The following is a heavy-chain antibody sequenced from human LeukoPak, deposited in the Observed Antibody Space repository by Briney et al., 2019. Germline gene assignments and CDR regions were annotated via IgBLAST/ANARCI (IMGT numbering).Heavy chain of an antibody. CDR2: ISYDGSNK. V-gene: IGHV3-30-3*01. CDR3: ARDRYCSSTSCYGGSWFDP. Sequence: PGGSLRLSCAASGFTFSSYAMHWVRQAPGKGLEWVAVISYDGSNKYYADSVKGRFTISRDNSKNTLYLQMNSLRAEDTAVYYCARDRYCSSTSCYGGSWFDPWGQGTLVTVSS. CDR1: GFTFSSYA. J-gene: IGHJ5*02. D-gene: IGHD2-2*01.